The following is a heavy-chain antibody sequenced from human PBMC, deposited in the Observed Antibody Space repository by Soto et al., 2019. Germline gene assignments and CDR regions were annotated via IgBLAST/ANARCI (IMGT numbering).Heavy chain of an antibody. V-gene: IGHV3-21*01. D-gene: IGHD4-17*01. CDR3: AREGYYGDPYYYYGMDV. Sequence: RRLSCAASGFTFSSYSMNWVRQAPGKGLEWVSSISSSSSYIYYADSVKGRFTISRDNAKNSLYLQMNSLRAEDTAVYYCAREGYYGDPYYYYGMDVWGQVTTVTVSS. CDR1: GFTFSSYS. CDR2: ISSSSSYI. J-gene: IGHJ6*02.